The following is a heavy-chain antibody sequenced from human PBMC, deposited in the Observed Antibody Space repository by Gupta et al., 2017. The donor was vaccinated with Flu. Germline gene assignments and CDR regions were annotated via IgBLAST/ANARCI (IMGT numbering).Heavy chain of an antibody. D-gene: IGHD3-22*01. J-gene: IGHJ4*02. Sequence: VQLVQSGTEVKKPGASVKISCQASGYTFTDFAISWVRQAPGQGLEWMGWLSAFNGVTNYAQKFQDRVTMTRDTSTSTAYMELRSLITDDRAVYYCVRDSSAYFSLGLRFDYWGQGTVVTVSS. CDR1: GYTFTDFA. CDR3: VRDSSAYFSLGLRFDY. CDR2: LSAFNGVT. V-gene: IGHV1-18*04.